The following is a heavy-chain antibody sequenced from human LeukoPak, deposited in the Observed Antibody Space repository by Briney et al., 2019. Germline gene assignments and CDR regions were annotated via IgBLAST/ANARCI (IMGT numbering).Heavy chain of an antibody. D-gene: IGHD3-3*01. CDR3: ARGKNEWLLVRFSDY. V-gene: IGHV3-21*01. J-gene: IGHJ4*02. Sequence: GGSLRLSCAASGFTFSSYSMNWVRQAPGKGLEWVSSISSSSSYIYYADSVKGRFTISRDNAKNSLYLQMNSLRAEDTAVYYCARGKNEWLLVRFSDYWGQGTLVTVSS. CDR2: ISSSSSYI. CDR1: GFTFSSYS.